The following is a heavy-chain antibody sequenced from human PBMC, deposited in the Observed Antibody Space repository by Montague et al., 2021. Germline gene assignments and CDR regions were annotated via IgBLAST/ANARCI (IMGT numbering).Heavy chain of an antibody. Sequence: SETLSLTCAIYVDSFTDYYWGWIRQTPGKGLEWIGEINHRGTTTSNPSLKTRVSLSLDTSKSQLSLTLQSVTAADTAVYYCVAIRWERQTRNYFEQWGPGILVTVSS. D-gene: IGHD1-26*01. J-gene: IGHJ4*02. CDR1: VDSFTDYY. CDR2: INHRGTT. V-gene: IGHV4-34*01. CDR3: VAIRWERQTRNYFEQ.